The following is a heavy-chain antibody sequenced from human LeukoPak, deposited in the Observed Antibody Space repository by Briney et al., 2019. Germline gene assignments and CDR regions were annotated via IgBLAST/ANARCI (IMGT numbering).Heavy chain of an antibody. J-gene: IGHJ4*02. CDR2: IWYDGSNK. Sequence: GRSLRLSCAASGFTFSSYGMHWVRQAPGKGLEWVAVIWYDGSNKYYADSVKGRFTISRDNSKNTLYLQMNSLRAEDTAVYYCARDGVAKGWDRFDYWGQGTLVTVSS. V-gene: IGHV3-33*01. D-gene: IGHD6-19*01. CDR1: GFTFSSYG. CDR3: ARDGVAKGWDRFDY.